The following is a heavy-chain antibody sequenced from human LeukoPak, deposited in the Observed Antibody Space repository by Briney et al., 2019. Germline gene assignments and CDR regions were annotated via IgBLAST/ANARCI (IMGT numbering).Heavy chain of an antibody. CDR3: ARHIHSNYKSGWFFDL. J-gene: IGHJ2*01. CDR2: IYYSGST. V-gene: IGHV4-59*08. Sequence: SETLSLTCTVSGGSISSYYWSWIRQPPGKGLEWIGYIYYSGSTNYNPSLKSRVTISVDTSKNQFSLKLSSVTAADTAMYFCARHIHSNYKSGWFFDLWGRGTLVTVSS. CDR1: GGSISSYY. D-gene: IGHD4-11*01.